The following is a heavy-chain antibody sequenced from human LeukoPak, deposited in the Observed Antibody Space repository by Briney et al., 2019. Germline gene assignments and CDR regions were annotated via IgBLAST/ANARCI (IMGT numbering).Heavy chain of an antibody. CDR2: VYTSGRT. CDR1: RGSISSAGYY. D-gene: IGHD1-1*01. J-gene: IGHJ4*02. V-gene: IGHV4-61*02. Sequence: SETLSLTCSVSRGSISSAGYYWSWIRRPAGEGLGWIGRVYTSGRTNYIPSLKSRVTISLDTSNKQFSLKLSSVTAADTAVYYCARGSNWNSYDYWGQGTLVTVSS. CDR3: ARGSNWNSYDY.